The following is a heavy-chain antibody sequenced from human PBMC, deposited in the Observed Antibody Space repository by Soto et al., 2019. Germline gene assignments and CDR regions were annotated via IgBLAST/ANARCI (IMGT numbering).Heavy chain of an antibody. Sequence: EVQLVESGGGLVQPGGSLRLSCAASGFTFSSYEMNWVRQAPGKGLEWVSYISSSGSTIYYADSVKGRFTISRDNAKNSLYLQMNSLRAEDTALYYCARVGGGYPPNDAFDIWGQGTMVTVSS. V-gene: IGHV3-48*03. J-gene: IGHJ3*02. CDR2: ISSSGSTI. CDR1: GFTFSSYE. CDR3: ARVGGGYPPNDAFDI. D-gene: IGHD3-22*01.